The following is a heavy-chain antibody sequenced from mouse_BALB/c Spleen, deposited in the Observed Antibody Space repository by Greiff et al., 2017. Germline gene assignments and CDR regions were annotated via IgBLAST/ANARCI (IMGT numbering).Heavy chain of an antibody. CDR1: GFSLTSYG. V-gene: IGHV2-4-1*01. CDR2: IWSGGST. J-gene: IGHJ4*01. Sequence: VQLQESGPGLVQPSQSLSITCTVSGFSLTSYGVHWVRQSPGKGLEWLGVIWSGGSTDYNAAFISRLSISKDNSKSQVFFKMNSLQADDTAIYYCARNDYRGYYYAMDYWGQGTSVTVSS. D-gene: IGHD2-13*01. CDR3: ARNDYRGYYYAMDY.